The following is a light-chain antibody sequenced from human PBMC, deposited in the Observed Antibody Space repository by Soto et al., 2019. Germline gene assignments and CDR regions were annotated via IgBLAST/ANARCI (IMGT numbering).Light chain of an antibody. Sequence: QSVLTQPPSASGTPGQRVTISCSTSSSNIGGNTVNWYQQVPGTAPKLLIYSYDQRPSGVPDRFSGSKSGTSASLAISGLQSEDEADYYCGTWDSSLQTVVFCGGTKVTVL. V-gene: IGLV1-44*01. CDR3: GTWDSSLQTVV. J-gene: IGLJ2*01. CDR2: SYD. CDR1: SSNIGGNT.